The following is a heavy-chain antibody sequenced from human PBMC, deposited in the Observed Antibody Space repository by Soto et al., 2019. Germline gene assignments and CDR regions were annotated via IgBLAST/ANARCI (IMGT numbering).Heavy chain of an antibody. CDR2: IWYDGSNK. D-gene: IGHD2-15*01. Sequence: ESGGGVVQPGRSLRLSCAASGFTFSSYGMHWVRQAPGKGLEWVAVIWYDGSNKYYADSVKGRFTISRDNSKNTLYLQMNSLRAEDTAVYYCARDLRYCSGGSCYGTPSFDYWGQGTLVTVSS. CDR1: GFTFSSYG. CDR3: ARDLRYCSGGSCYGTPSFDY. J-gene: IGHJ4*02. V-gene: IGHV3-33*01.